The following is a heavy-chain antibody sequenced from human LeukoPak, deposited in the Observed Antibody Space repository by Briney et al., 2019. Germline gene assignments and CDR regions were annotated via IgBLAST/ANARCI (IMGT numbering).Heavy chain of an antibody. J-gene: IGHJ4*02. CDR2: ISYSGST. V-gene: IGHV4-31*03. CDR1: GDSINSGGYY. D-gene: IGHD4-11*01. Sequence: SETLSLTCTVTGDSINSGGYYWSWIRQHPGKGLEWTGYISYSGSTYYNPSLKSRVTISLDTSKNQFSLRLSSVSAADTAVYFCTVGPHHYFDSWGQGTLVTVSS. CDR3: TVGPHHYFDS.